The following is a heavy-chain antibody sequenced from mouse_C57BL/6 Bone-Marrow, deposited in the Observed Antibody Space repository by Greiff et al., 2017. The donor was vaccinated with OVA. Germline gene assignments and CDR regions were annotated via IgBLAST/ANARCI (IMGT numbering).Heavy chain of an antibody. J-gene: IGHJ4*01. V-gene: IGHV5-12*01. CDR1: GFTFSDYY. CDR3: ARQRGGYAMDY. CDR2: ISNGGGST. Sequence: EVHLVESGGGLVQPGGSLKLSCAASGFTFSDYYMYWVRQTPEKRLEWVAYISNGGGSTYYPDTVKGRFTISRDNAKNTLYLQMSRLKSEDTAMYYCARQRGGYAMDYWGQGTSVTVSS.